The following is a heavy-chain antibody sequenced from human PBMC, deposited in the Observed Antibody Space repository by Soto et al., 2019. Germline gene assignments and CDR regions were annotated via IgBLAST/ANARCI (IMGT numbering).Heavy chain of an antibody. J-gene: IGHJ4*02. CDR3: AKTRIVDTAMVTLPTPDY. D-gene: IGHD5-18*01. V-gene: IGHV3-23*01. CDR1: GFTFSSYA. Sequence: GGSLRLSCAASGFTFSSYAMSWVRQAPGKGLEWVSAISGSGGSTYYADSVKGRFTISRDNSKNTLYLQMNSLRAEDTAVYYCAKTRIVDTAMVTLPTPDYWGQRTLVTVFS. CDR2: ISGSGGST.